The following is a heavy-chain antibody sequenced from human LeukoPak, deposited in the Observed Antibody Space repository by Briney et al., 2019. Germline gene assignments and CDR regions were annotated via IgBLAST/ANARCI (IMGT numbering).Heavy chain of an antibody. CDR1: GFTFSSYA. V-gene: IGHV3-23*01. Sequence: GGSLRLSCAASGFTFSSYAMSWVRQTPGKGLEWVSAISASGGSTYYADSVKGRFSISRDNSKNTLYLQMNSLRAEDTAVYYCAKVSGSSWYGGAFDIWGQGTMVTVSS. CDR3: AKVSGSSWYGGAFDI. CDR2: ISASGGST. D-gene: IGHD6-13*01. J-gene: IGHJ3*02.